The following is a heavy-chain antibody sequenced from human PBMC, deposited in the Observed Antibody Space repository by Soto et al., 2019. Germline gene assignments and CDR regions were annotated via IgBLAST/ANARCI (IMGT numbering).Heavy chain of an antibody. CDR3: ARTVTMVRGVIKYYYYGLDV. CDR1: GGSLSGYY. D-gene: IGHD3-10*01. J-gene: IGHJ6*02. CDR2: IKHSGST. Sequence: PSEPLSLTCAVYGGSLSGYYWSWIRQPPGKGLEWIGEIKHSGSTNYNPSLKSRVTMSVDTSKNQFSLNLSSVTAADTAVYYCARTVTMVRGVIKYYYYGLDVWGQGTPVTVSS. V-gene: IGHV4-34*01.